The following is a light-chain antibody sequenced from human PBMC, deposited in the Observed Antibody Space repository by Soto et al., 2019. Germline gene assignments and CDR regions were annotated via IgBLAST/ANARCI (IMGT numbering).Light chain of an antibody. CDR2: QTS. J-gene: IGKJ1*01. CDR1: QYINTR. CDR3: HQRQSWPRT. V-gene: IGKV3-11*01. Sequence: EIVLAQSPGTLSSFPGDRVTLSCRASQYINTRLAWYQHRPGQSPRLLIYQTSLRAAVIQDRGIAMLAWTDRTITLSEVQHEEWSLYDGHQRQSWPRTFVQDTKVDI.